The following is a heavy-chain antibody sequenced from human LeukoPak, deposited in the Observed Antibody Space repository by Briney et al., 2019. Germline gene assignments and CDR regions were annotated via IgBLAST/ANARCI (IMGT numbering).Heavy chain of an antibody. CDR3: VKVTAAGFVDH. Sequence: PGGSLRLSCAASGFTFSSYSMNWVRQAPGKGLEWVSGIGWNSGGIVYADSVKGRFTISRDNAKNSLYLQMNSLGAEDTAFYYCVKVTAAGFVDHWGQGTLVTVSS. CDR2: IGWNSGGI. CDR1: GFTFSSYS. D-gene: IGHD6-13*01. J-gene: IGHJ4*02. V-gene: IGHV3-9*01.